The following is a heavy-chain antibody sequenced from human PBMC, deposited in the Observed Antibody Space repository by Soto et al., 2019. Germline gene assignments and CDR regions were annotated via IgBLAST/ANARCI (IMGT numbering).Heavy chain of an antibody. D-gene: IGHD7-27*01. V-gene: IGHV4-30-2*01. CDR1: GGSISSGGYS. J-gene: IGHJ4*02. CDR3: ARVRRWGSWNFDY. CDR2: IYHSGST. Sequence: SETLSLTCAVSGGSISSGGYSWSWIRQPPGKGLEWIGYIYHSGSTYYNPSLKSRVTISVGRSKNQFSLKLSSVTAADTAVYYCARVRRWGSWNFDYWGPGTLVTVSS.